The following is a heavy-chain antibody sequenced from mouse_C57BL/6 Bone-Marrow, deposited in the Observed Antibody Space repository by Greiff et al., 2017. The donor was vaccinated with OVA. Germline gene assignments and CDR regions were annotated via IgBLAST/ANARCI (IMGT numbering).Heavy chain of an antibody. CDR1: GYAFTNYL. J-gene: IGHJ3*01. CDR2: INPGCGGT. V-gene: IGHV1-54*01. Sequence: QVQLQQSGAELVRPGTSVKVSCTASGYAFTNYLIEWVKQSPGQGLEWIGVINPGCGGTNYHEKFKGKGILTADKSSSTAYMQLSSLTSEDSAVYFWARWVYYGSSPWFAYWGKGTLVTVSA. CDR3: ARWVYYGSSPWFAY. D-gene: IGHD1-1*01.